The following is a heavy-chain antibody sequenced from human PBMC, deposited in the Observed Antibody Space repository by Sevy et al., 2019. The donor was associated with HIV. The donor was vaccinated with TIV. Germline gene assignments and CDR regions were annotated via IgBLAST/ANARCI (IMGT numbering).Heavy chain of an antibody. CDR1: GASIRSYS. V-gene: IGHV4-59*01. Sequence: SETLSLTCNVSGASIRSYSWTWIRQPPGKGLEWIGNIFYRGTTDYNPSLKSRVTISLDTSQNHVSLWVNSVTASDTTVYFCAGLECSGEDNCYNHWGQGTPVTVSS. CDR3: AGLECSGEDNCYNH. CDR2: IFYRGTT. D-gene: IGHD2-15*01. J-gene: IGHJ5*02.